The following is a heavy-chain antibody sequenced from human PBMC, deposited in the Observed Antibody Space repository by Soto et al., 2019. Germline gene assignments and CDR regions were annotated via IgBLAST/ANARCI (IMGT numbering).Heavy chain of an antibody. V-gene: IGHV3-33*01. CDR2: IWYDGSNK. CDR3: ARGFIAVAGLAIDY. J-gene: IGHJ4*02. Sequence: VGSLRHSWAASGLTCSSYGMHWVRQAPGKGPEWVAVIWYDGSNKYYADSVKGRFTISRDNSKNTLYLQMNSLRAEDTAVYYCARGFIAVAGLAIDYWGQGTLVTVSS. CDR1: GLTCSSYG. D-gene: IGHD6-19*01.